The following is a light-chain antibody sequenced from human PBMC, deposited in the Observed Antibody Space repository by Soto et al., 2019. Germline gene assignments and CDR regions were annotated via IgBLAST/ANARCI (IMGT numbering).Light chain of an antibody. CDR3: QQYNNWPPIT. J-gene: IGKJ5*01. Sequence: EIVMTQSPATLSVSPGERATLSCSASQSVSSTLAWYQQKPGQAPRLLIYGASTRSTGIPARFSGSGSGTEFTITISSLQSEDFAVYYCQQYNNWPPITFGHGTRLESK. CDR2: GAS. CDR1: QSVSST. V-gene: IGKV3-15*01.